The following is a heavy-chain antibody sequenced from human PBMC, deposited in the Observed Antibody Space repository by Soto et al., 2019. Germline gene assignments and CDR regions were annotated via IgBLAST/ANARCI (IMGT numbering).Heavy chain of an antibody. V-gene: IGHV1-69*06. Sequence: SVKVSCKASGGTFSSYAIGWVRQAPGQGLEWMGGIIPIFGTANYAQKFQGRVTITADKSTSTAYMELSSLRSEDTAVYYCACMHRDFGVVITRTSYYYGMDVWGQGTTVTVSS. CDR3: ACMHRDFGVVITRTSYYYGMDV. CDR2: IIPIFGTA. D-gene: IGHD3-3*01. J-gene: IGHJ6*02. CDR1: GGTFSSYA.